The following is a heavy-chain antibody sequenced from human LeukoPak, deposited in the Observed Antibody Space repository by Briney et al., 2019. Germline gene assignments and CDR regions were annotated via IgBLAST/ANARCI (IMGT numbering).Heavy chain of an antibody. D-gene: IGHD3-3*01. J-gene: IGHJ4*02. CDR3: ARDGYYDFWSGYYPQLFDY. Sequence: PGGSLRLSCAASGFTFSSYWMSWVRQAPGKGLEWVANIKQDGSEKYYVDSVKGRFTISRDNAKNSLYLQMNSLRAEDTAVYYCARDGYYDFWSGYYPQLFDYWGQGTLDTVSS. CDR1: GFTFSSYW. CDR2: IKQDGSEK. V-gene: IGHV3-7*01.